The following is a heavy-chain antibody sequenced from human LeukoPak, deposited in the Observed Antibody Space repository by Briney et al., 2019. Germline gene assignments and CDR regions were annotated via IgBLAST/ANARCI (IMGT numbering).Heavy chain of an antibody. Sequence: GSVKVSCKASVYTYINYGLTWVRQPPGQGVEWMGWISAYTGSTNYAQKLQGRVTMPTDPSTSTAYMELRSLRSDDTAVYYCARTVGATGAFDIWGQGTMVIVSS. CDR3: ARTVGATGAFDI. CDR2: ISAYTGST. V-gene: IGHV1-18*01. CDR1: VYTYINYG. D-gene: IGHD1-26*01. J-gene: IGHJ3*02.